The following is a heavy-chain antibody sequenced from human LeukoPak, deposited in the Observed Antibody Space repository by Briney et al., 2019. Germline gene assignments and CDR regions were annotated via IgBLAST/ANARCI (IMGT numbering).Heavy chain of an antibody. CDR3: AKDPSWSGYFDY. CDR1: GFTFSTYA. D-gene: IGHD6-13*01. CDR2: ISGTGGST. J-gene: IGHJ4*02. V-gene: IGHV3-23*01. Sequence: GGSLRLSCAASGFTFSTYAMTWVRQAPGKGLEWVSLISGTGGSTYYADSVKGRFTISRDNSKNTQYLQMNSLRAEDTAVYYCAKDPSWSGYFDYWGQGTLVTVSS.